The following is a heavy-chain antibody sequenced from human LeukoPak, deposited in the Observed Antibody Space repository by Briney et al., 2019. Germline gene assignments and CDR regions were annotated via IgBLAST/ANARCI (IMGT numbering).Heavy chain of an antibody. CDR3: AKGVRRDIVATIAGYYFDY. CDR2: ISGSGGST. Sequence: GGSLRLSCAASGFTFSSYGMSWVRQAPGKGLEWVPAISGSGGSTYYADSVKGRFTISRDNSKNTLYLQMNSLRAEDTAVYYCAKGVRRDIVATIAGYYFDYWGQGTLVTVSS. J-gene: IGHJ4*02. D-gene: IGHD5-12*01. CDR1: GFTFSSYG. V-gene: IGHV3-23*01.